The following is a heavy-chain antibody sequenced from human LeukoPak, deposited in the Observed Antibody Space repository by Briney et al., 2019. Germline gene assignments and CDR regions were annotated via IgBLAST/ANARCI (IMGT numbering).Heavy chain of an antibody. CDR1: GYTFTSYG. Sequence: GASVKVSCKASGYTFTSYGISWVRQAPGQGLEWMGWISAYNGNTNYAQKLQGRVTMTTDTSTSTAYMELRSLRSDDTAVYYCASTDYDSSGYYYHFDYWGQGTLVTVSS. D-gene: IGHD3-22*01. J-gene: IGHJ4*02. CDR2: ISAYNGNT. CDR3: ASTDYDSSGYYYHFDY. V-gene: IGHV1-18*01.